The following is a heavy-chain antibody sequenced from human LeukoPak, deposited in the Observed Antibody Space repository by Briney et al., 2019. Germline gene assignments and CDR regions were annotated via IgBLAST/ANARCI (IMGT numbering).Heavy chain of an antibody. V-gene: IGHV3-30-3*01. CDR1: GLTFSGYD. D-gene: IGHD3-3*01. CDR2: ISYDGSNK. J-gene: IGHJ3*02. Sequence: GGSLRLSCAASGLTFSGYDMHWVRQAPGKGLEWVAVISYDGSNKYYADSVKGRFTISRDNSKNTLYLQMNSLRAEDTAVYYCARDYNFGVAPTEDAFDIWGQGTMVTVSS. CDR3: ARDYNFGVAPTEDAFDI.